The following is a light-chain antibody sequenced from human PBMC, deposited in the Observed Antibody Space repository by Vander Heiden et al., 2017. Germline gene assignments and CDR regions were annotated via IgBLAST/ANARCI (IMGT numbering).Light chain of an antibody. J-gene: IGKJ2*01. CDR3: QQDVGAET. V-gene: IGKV4-1*01. CDR2: WAS. Sequence: DIVLTQSPGSLALSLGERATINCKSSQTVLNSANNKNYLAWFQHKPGQPPKLLLYWASTREYGVPDRFSGGGSGTDFTLTISGLQPEDVAVYYCQQDVGAETFGQGTKVEIK. CDR1: QTVLNSANNKNY.